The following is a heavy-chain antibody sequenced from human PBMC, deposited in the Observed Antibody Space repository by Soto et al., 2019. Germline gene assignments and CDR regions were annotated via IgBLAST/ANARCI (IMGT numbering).Heavy chain of an antibody. CDR3: ARDRISGNYGMDV. V-gene: IGHV3-30-3*01. CDR2: ISYDGSNK. J-gene: IGHJ6*02. CDR1: GFTFSSYA. Sequence: PGGSLRLSCAASGFTFSSYAMHWVRQAPGKGLEWVAVISYDGSNKYYADSVKGRSTISRDNSKNTLYLQMNSLRAEDTAVYYCARDRISGNYGMDVWGQGTTVTVSS. D-gene: IGHD3-3*02.